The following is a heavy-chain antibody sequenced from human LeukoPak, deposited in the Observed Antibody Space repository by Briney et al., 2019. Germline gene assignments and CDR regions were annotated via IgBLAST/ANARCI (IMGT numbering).Heavy chain of an antibody. Sequence: PSETLSPTCAVSGGSISSSNWWSWVRQPPGKGLEWIGEIYHSGSTNYNPSLKSRVTISVDKSKNQFSLKLSSVTAADTAVYYCASLYYDFWSGYQRNWFDPWGQGTQVTVSS. CDR2: IYHSGST. CDR1: GGSISSSNW. D-gene: IGHD3-3*01. CDR3: ASLYYDFWSGYQRNWFDP. V-gene: IGHV4-4*02. J-gene: IGHJ5*02.